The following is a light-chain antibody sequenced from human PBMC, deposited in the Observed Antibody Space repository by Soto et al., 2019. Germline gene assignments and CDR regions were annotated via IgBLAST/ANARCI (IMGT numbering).Light chain of an antibody. CDR2: SDN. V-gene: IGLV1-44*01. Sequence: QSVLTQPPSASGTPGQRVTISCSGSNSNIGSNLVTWYQQLPGTAPKCLIYSDNQRPSGVPDRISGSRSGTSASLAISGLQSEDEAEYYCAACDDSLRGRVFGGGTKLTVL. J-gene: IGLJ2*01. CDR3: AACDDSLRGRV. CDR1: NSNIGSNL.